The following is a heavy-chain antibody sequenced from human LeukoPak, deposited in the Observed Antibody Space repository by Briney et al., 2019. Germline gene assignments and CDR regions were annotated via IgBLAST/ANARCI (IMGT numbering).Heavy chain of an antibody. D-gene: IGHD1-26*01. J-gene: IGHJ3*02. CDR1: GGSISSYY. CDR3: ARGGSNDAFDI. Sequence: SETLSLTCTVSGGSISSYYWSWIRQPPGKGLEWIGYIYYSGSTNYNPSLKSRVTISVDTSKNQYSLKLSSVTAADTAVYYCARGGSNDAFDIWGQGTMVTVSS. CDR2: IYYSGST. V-gene: IGHV4-59*01.